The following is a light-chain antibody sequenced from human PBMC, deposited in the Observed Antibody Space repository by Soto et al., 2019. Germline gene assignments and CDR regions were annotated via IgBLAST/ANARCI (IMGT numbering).Light chain of an antibody. V-gene: IGKV1-39*01. CDR1: QTIQNY. CDR2: AAS. J-gene: IGKJ5*01. Sequence: DIQMTQSPSSLSASVGDRVTITCRASQTIQNYLNWYQQKPGRAPKLLIYAASSLQSGVPSRFSGSGSGTDFTLTISSLQPEDFATYYCQQANSFPITFGQGTRLEIK. CDR3: QQANSFPIT.